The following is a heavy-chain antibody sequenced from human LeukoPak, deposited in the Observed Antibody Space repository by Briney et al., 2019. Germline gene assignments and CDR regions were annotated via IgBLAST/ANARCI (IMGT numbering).Heavy chain of an antibody. J-gene: IGHJ4*02. CDR3: ARDSSSSYDWTGFDY. Sequence: GGSLRLSCAASGFTFSSYWMHWVRQAPGKGLVWVSRINTDGSSTSYADSVKGRFTISRDNAKNTLYLQMNSLRAEDTAVYYCARDSSSSYDWTGFDYWGQGTLVTVSS. CDR2: INTDGSST. V-gene: IGHV3-74*01. D-gene: IGHD5-12*01. CDR1: GFTFSSYW.